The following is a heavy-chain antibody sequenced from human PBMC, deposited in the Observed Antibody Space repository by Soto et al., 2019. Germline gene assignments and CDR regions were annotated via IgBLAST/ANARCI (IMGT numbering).Heavy chain of an antibody. D-gene: IGHD3-3*01. CDR1: GFSFSDSG. J-gene: IGHJ4*02. CDR3: ARTRMEWALYFDN. Sequence: EVQLVESGGGLIQPGGSLRLSCEASGFSFSDSGMNWVRRAPGKGLEWISYISSSSRTIYYAASVEGRFTGSRDNVKNSVHLQMNSLRAEDTGVYFCARTRMEWALYFDNWGLGTLVTVSS. CDR2: ISSSSRTI. V-gene: IGHV3-48*01.